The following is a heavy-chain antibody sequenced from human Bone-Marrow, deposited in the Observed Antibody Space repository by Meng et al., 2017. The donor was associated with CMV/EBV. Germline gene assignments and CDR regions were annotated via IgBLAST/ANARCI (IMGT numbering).Heavy chain of an antibody. D-gene: IGHD2-2*01. CDR2: IWPGDSET. V-gene: IGHV5-51*01. Sequence: GESLKISCKASRYSFTSYWIGWVRQMPGKGLEWMGIIWPGDSETRYSPSFEGQVTISADKSISTAYLQWSSLQASDTAMYYCARLHCTSTSCHRQYFHFDYWGQGTLVTVSS. CDR1: RYSFTSYW. CDR3: ARLHCTSTSCHRQYFHFDY. J-gene: IGHJ4*02.